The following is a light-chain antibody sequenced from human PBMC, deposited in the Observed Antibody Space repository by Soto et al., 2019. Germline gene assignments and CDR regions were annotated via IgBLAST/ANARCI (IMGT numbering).Light chain of an antibody. J-gene: IGKJ5*01. CDR2: ATS. CDR1: QSISTY. V-gene: IGKV1-39*01. CDR3: QQSYSTPIT. Sequence: DIQMTQSPSSLSASVGDRVTITCRASQSISTYLHWYQQKPGTAPKLLIYATSNLQSGVPSRFSGSGSGTDFTLTISSLQPEDFATYYCQQSYSTPITFGQGTRLEI.